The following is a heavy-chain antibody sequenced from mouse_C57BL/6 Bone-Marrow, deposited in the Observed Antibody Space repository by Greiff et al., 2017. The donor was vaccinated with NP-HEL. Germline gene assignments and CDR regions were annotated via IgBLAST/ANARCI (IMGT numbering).Heavy chain of an antibody. J-gene: IGHJ4*01. CDR3: ARGGLGQDAMDY. Sequence: QVHVKQPGAELVRPGSSVKLSCKASGYTFTSYWMDWVKQRPGQGLEWIGNIYPSDSETHYNQKFKDKATLTVDKSSSTAYMQLSSLTSEDSAVYYCARGGLGQDAMDYWGQGTSVTVSS. V-gene: IGHV1-61*01. CDR2: IYPSDSET. D-gene: IGHD4-1*01. CDR1: GYTFTSYW.